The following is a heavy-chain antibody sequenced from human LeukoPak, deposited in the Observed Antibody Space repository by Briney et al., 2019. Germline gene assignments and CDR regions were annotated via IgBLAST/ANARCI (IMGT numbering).Heavy chain of an antibody. J-gene: IGHJ4*02. CDR2: INSDGSST. Sequence: PGGSLRLSCAASGFTFSSYWMHWVRQAPGKGLVWVSLINSDGSSTIYADSVKGRFTISRDNAKNSLYLQMNSLRAEDTAVYYCVRDQPLSGGQGFFDYWGQGALVTVSS. V-gene: IGHV3-74*01. CDR3: VRDQPLSGGQGFFDY. D-gene: IGHD7-27*01. CDR1: GFTFSSYW.